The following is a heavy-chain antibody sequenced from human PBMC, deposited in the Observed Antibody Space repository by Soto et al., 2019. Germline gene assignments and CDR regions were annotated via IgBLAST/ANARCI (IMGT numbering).Heavy chain of an antibody. Sequence: EVQLVESGGGLVKPGGSLRLSCVASNFTFTCYNLNWVRQAPGKGLEWVASVSSSSTYIYYADSVKGRFTISRDNAKNSLYLQMNSLRAEDTALYYCARGGVGWLRSIDYWGQGTLVTVSS. D-gene: IGHD5-12*01. CDR2: VSSSSTYI. V-gene: IGHV3-21*01. CDR3: ARGGVGWLRSIDY. J-gene: IGHJ4*02. CDR1: NFTFTCYN.